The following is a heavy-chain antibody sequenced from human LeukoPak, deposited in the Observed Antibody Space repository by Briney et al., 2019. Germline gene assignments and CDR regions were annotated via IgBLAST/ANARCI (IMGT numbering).Heavy chain of an antibody. CDR2: IXQSGTT. J-gene: IGHJ6*04. V-gene: IGHV4-59*13. CDR1: GGSISSYY. D-gene: IGHD3-3*01. Sequence: PSEXXXLXXTVSGGSISSYYWCWXXXXPXXXXXXIGXIXQSGTTNYNPSLKSRVTISVDTSKNQFSLKLSSVTAADTAVYYCARATNYDLWSAYYHHMDVWGKGTTVTVSS. CDR3: ARATNYDLWSAYYHHMDV.